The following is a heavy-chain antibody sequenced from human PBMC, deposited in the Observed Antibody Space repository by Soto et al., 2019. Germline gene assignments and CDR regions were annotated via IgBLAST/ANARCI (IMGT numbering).Heavy chain of an antibody. CDR2: MNPNSGNT. CDR1: GYTFTSYD. V-gene: IGHV1-8*01. CDR3: ARGLRVVVPAGFGY. J-gene: IGHJ4*02. D-gene: IGHD2-2*01. Sequence: QVQVVQSGAEVKKPGASVKVSCKASGYTFTSYDINWVRQATGQGLKWMGWMNPNSGNTGYAQKFQGRVTMTRNTSISTAYMELSSLRSEDTAVYYCARGLRVVVPAGFGYWGQRTLVTVSS.